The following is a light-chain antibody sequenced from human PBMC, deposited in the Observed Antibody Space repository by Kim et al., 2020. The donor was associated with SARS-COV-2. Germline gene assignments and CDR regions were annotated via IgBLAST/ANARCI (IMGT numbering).Light chain of an antibody. V-gene: IGLV3-9*01. CDR3: QVWDSRTVV. Sequence: SYELTQPLSVSVALGQTATIPCGGNNIENKNVHWYHQRSGQAPVLVMFRDKKRPSGIPERLSGSNSGNTATLTISRVEAGDEGDYYCQVWDSRTVVFGGGTQLTVL. J-gene: IGLJ2*01. CDR1: NIENKN. CDR2: RDK.